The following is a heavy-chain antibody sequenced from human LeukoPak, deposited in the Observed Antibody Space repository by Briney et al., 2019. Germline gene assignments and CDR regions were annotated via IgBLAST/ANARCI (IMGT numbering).Heavy chain of an antibody. CDR2: INPNSGGT. CDR1: GYTFTGYY. J-gene: IGHJ5*02. Sequence: ASVKVSCKASGYTFTGYYMHWVRQAPGQGLEWMGWINPNSGGTNYAQKFQGRVTMTRDTSISTAYMELSRLRSDDTAVYYCARVRFRGSYPSGWFDPWGQGTLVTVSS. CDR3: ARVRFRGSYPSGWFDP. D-gene: IGHD1-26*01. V-gene: IGHV1-2*02.